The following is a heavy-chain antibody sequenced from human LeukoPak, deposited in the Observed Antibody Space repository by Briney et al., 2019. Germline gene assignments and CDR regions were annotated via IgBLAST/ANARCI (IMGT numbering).Heavy chain of an antibody. V-gene: IGHV3-15*01. CDR3: TTDQGTEQLWLKYAFDI. D-gene: IGHD5-18*01. CDR1: GFTFSNAW. Sequence: PGGSLRLSCAASGFTFSNAWMSWVRQAPGKGLEWVGRIKSKTDGGTTDYAAPVKGRFTISRDDSKNTLYLQMNSLKTEDTAVYCCTTDQGTEQLWLKYAFDIWGQGTMVTVSS. CDR2: IKSKTDGGTT. J-gene: IGHJ3*02.